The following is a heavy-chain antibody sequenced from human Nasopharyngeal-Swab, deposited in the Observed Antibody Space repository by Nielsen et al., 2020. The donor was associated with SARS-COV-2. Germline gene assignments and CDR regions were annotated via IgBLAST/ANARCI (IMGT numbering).Heavy chain of an antibody. Sequence: SETLSLTCAVYGGSFSGYYWSWIRQPPGKGLEWIGYIYYSGSTNYNPSLKSRVTISVDTSKNQFSLKLSSVTAADTAVYYCARDRVGATLYNWFDPWGQGTLVTVSS. V-gene: IGHV4-59*01. CDR2: IYYSGST. J-gene: IGHJ5*02. CDR3: ARDRVGATLYNWFDP. D-gene: IGHD1-26*01. CDR1: GGSFSGYY.